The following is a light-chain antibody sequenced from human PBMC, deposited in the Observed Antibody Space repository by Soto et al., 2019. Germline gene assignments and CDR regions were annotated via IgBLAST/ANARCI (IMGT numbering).Light chain of an antibody. CDR3: QQYGRSRLT. J-gene: IGKJ4*01. Sequence: IVFTKSPGTLSLSPGGRATLSCRASQSVSSSYLAWYQQKPGQAPRLLIYGASSRATGIPDRFSGSGSGTDFTLTISRLEPEDFAVYYCQQYGRSRLTFGGGTKVDI. CDR2: GAS. V-gene: IGKV3-20*01. CDR1: QSVSSSY.